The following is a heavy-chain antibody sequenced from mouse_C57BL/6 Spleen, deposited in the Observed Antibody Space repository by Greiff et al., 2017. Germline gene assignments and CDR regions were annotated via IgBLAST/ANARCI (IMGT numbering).Heavy chain of an antibody. D-gene: IGHD1-1*01. Sequence: QVQLQQPGAELVKPGASVKLSCKASGYTFTSYWMQWVKQRPGQGLEWIGEIYPSDSYNNYNQKFKGKATLTVDTSSSTAYMQLSSLTSEDSAVYYCARSYYYGSRWYFDYWGQGTTLTVSS. J-gene: IGHJ2*01. CDR1: GYTFTSYW. V-gene: IGHV1-50*01. CDR2: IYPSDSYN. CDR3: ARSYYYGSRWYFDY.